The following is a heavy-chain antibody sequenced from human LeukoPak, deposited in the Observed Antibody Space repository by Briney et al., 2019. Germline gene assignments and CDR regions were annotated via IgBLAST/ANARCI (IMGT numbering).Heavy chain of an antibody. Sequence: GGSLRLSCAASGFTVSSNYMSWVRQAPGKGLEWVSVIYSGGSTCYADSVKGRFTISRDNSKNTLYLQMNSLRAEDTAVYYCARERQNKDFWSGGDYWGQGALVTVSS. CDR3: ARERQNKDFWSGGDY. V-gene: IGHV3-53*01. J-gene: IGHJ4*02. CDR2: IYSGGST. D-gene: IGHD3-3*01. CDR1: GFTVSSNY.